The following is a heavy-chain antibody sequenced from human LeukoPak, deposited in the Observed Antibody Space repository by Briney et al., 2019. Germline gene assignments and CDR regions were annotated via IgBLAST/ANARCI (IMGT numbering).Heavy chain of an antibody. CDR2: ISTYNGNT. V-gene: IGHV1-18*01. CDR3: ARVQYCSGGSCYGLDNWFDH. CDR1: GYTFTSYG. D-gene: IGHD2-15*01. J-gene: IGHJ5*02. Sequence: ASVKVSCKASGYTFTSYGISWVRQAPGQGLEWMGRISTYNGNTNYAQKLQGRVTMTTDTSTSTAYMELRSLRSDDTAVYYCARVQYCSGGSCYGLDNWFDHWGQGTLVTVSS.